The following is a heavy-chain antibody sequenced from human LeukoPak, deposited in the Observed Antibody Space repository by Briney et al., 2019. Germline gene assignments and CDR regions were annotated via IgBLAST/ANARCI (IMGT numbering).Heavy chain of an antibody. J-gene: IGHJ4*02. Sequence: GGSLRLSCAASGFTFNSYAMSWVRQAPGKGLEWVSDISGSGGSTYYADSVKGRFTISRDNSKNTLYLQMDSLRAEDTAVYYCARVFSGTYLNYHHFDYWGQGTLVTVSS. CDR3: ARVFSGTYLNYHHFDY. CDR1: GFTFNSYA. V-gene: IGHV3-23*01. CDR2: ISGSGGST. D-gene: IGHD1-26*01.